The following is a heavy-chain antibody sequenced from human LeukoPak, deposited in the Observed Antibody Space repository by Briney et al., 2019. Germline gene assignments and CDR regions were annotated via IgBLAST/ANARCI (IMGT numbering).Heavy chain of an antibody. CDR3: ARRDDILSGWFDP. D-gene: IGHD3-9*01. Sequence: SETLSLTCTVSGGPISSGGYYWSWIRQHPGKGLEWIGYIYYSGSTYYNPSLKSRVTISVDTSKNQFSLKLSSVTAADTAVYYCARRDDILSGWFDPWGQGTLVTVSS. CDR1: GGPISSGGYY. J-gene: IGHJ5*02. V-gene: IGHV4-31*03. CDR2: IYYSGST.